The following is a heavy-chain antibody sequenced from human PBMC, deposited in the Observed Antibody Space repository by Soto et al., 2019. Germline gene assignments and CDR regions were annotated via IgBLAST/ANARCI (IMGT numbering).Heavy chain of an antibody. D-gene: IGHD2-15*01. CDR2: MNPNSGNT. CDR1: GYTFTSYD. J-gene: IGHJ3*02. Sequence: ASVKVSCKASGYTFTSYDINWVRQATGQGLEWMGWMNPNSGNTGYAQKFKGRVTMTRNTSITTAYMEVSSLRSEDTAVYYCARHCSGGGCYSVAAFDIWGQGTMVTVSS. V-gene: IGHV1-8*01. CDR3: ARHCSGGGCYSVAAFDI.